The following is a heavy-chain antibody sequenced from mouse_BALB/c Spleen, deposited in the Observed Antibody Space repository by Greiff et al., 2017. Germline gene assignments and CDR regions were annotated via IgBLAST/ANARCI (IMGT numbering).Heavy chain of an antibody. CDR2: ISDGGSYT. CDR1: GFTFSDYY. V-gene: IGHV5-4*02. Sequence: EVKLVESGGGLVKPGGSLKLSCAASGFTFSDYYMYWVRQTPEKRLECVATISDGGSYTYYPHSVKGRFTISRDNAKNNLYLQMSSLKSEDTAMYYCARGGYDYVAWFAYWGQGTLVTVSA. J-gene: IGHJ3*01. CDR3: ARGGYDYVAWFAY. D-gene: IGHD2-4*01.